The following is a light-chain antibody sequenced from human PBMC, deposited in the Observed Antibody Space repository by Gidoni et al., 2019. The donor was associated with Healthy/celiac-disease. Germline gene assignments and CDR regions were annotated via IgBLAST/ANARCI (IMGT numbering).Light chain of an antibody. V-gene: IGKV1-5*03. Sequence: DIQMTQSPSTLSASVGDRGTITCRASQSIGSWLAWYQQKPGKAPKLLIYKASSLESGVLSRFSGSGSGTEFTLTISSLQPDDFATYYCQQYNSYPRTFGQGTKVEIK. CDR3: QQYNSYPRT. J-gene: IGKJ1*01. CDR2: KAS. CDR1: QSIGSW.